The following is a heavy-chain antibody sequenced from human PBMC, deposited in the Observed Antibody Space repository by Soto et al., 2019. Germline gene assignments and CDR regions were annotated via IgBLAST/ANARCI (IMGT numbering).Heavy chain of an antibody. J-gene: IGHJ4*02. V-gene: IGHV1-18*01. CDR1: GYIFTSYG. CDR3: ARGRYGDY. D-gene: IGHD4-17*01. CDR2: ISAHNGKT. Sequence: QAHLVQSGPEVKKPGASVKVSCKGSGYIFTSYGIAWVRQAPGQGLEWLGWISAHNGKTEYAQKFQGRVNVTRDTATITAYLALRSLRSDDTALYYCARGRYGDYWGQGALVTVSS.